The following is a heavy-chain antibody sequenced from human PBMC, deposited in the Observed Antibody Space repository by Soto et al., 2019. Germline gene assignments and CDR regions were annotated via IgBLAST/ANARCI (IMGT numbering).Heavy chain of an antibody. CDR2: IHFSGST. D-gene: IGHD4-17*01. V-gene: IGHV4-39*01. CDR3: ATLPHYGDPKAGF. CDR1: GGSISSSNY. Sequence: QLQLQVSGPGLVKPSETLSLTCTVSGGSISSSNYWGWIRQPPGKGLEWIGSIHFSGSTYYNSSLKSRVTISVDTSRNQFSLKLPSVTAADTAVYYCATLPHYGDPKAGFWGQGTLVTVSS. J-gene: IGHJ4*02.